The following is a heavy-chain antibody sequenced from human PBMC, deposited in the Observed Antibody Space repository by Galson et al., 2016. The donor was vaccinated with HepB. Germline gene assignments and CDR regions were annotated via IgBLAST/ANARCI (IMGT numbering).Heavy chain of an antibody. Sequence: SETLSLTCAVYGGSLSGYYWSWIRQAPGKGLEWIGEINHSGRSKNNPSLKSRVTMSLDTSKNQISLKLSSVTAADTAVYYCARGHLGGHDFWGGMNGVWFDPWGQGTLVSVSS. CDR3: ARGHLGGHDFWGGMNGVWFDP. CDR1: GGSLSGYY. CDR2: INHSGRS. J-gene: IGHJ5*02. V-gene: IGHV4-34*01. D-gene: IGHD3-3*01.